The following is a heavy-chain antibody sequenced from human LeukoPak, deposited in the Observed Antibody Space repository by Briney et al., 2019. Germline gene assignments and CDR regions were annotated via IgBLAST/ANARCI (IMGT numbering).Heavy chain of an antibody. CDR2: VYYRGST. J-gene: IGHJ6*02. Sequence: PSETLSLTCTVSGVSISSYFWNWLRQSPGKGLEWVGYVYYRGSTNYNPSLKSRVTISVDTSKNQFSLELSSVTAADTAVYYCARDMTRAVPIPGTYYYAYAMDVWGQGTTVTVSS. V-gene: IGHV4-59*01. CDR3: ARDMTRAVPIPGTYYYAYAMDV. D-gene: IGHD6-13*01. CDR1: GVSISSYF.